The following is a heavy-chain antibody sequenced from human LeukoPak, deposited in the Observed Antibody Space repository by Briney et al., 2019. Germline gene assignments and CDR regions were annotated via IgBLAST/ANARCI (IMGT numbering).Heavy chain of an antibody. CDR3: ARSKDIVVVPAAGRFDL. CDR2: IRAYNGNK. CDR1: GYTFTSYG. D-gene: IGHD2-2*01. V-gene: IGHV1-18*01. Sequence: ASVKVSCMAPGYTFTSYGISWVPQAPGQGVEWRGWIRAYNGNKNYEKKLQGRVTMTPDTSTSTDYMELRSLRSDDTAVYYCARSKDIVVVPAAGRFDLWGEGTLVSVSS. J-gene: IGHJ5*02.